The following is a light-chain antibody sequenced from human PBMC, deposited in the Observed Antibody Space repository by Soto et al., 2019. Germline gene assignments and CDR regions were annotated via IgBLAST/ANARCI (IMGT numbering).Light chain of an antibody. CDR3: QQYGSSAIT. V-gene: IGKV3-20*01. CDR2: DAS. Sequence: EIVLTQSPGTLTLSPGERATLSCRASQSVSSNYLAWYQQTPCRAPRLLFYDASSRANGIPDRFSGSGSGTDFTLTIDRLEPEDFAVYYCQQYGSSAITFGQGTRLDIK. J-gene: IGKJ5*01. CDR1: QSVSSNY.